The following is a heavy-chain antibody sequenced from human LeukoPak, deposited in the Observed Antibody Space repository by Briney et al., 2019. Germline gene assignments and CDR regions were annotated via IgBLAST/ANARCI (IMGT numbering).Heavy chain of an antibody. D-gene: IGHD5/OR15-5a*01. CDR2: INQDGSGK. J-gene: IGHJ4*02. CDR3: AKDGDGVSTMPFDY. CDR1: GFTFTTYY. Sequence: GGSLRLSCAASGFTFTTYYMSWVRQAPGKGLEWVASINQDGSGKHYLDSVKGRFTISRDNAKSSLSLQMNTLRVEDTAVYYCAKDGDGVSTMPFDYWGQGTLLTVSS. V-gene: IGHV3-7*01.